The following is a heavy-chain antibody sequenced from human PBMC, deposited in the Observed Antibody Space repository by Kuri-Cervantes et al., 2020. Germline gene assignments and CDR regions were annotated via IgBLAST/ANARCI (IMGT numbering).Heavy chain of an antibody. CDR3: ANHDYGDPRVDY. Sequence: GGSLRLSCAASGFTFSSYWMSWVRQAPGKGLEWVANIKQDGSEKYYVDSAKGRFTISRDNAKNSLYLQMNSLRAEDTAVYCCANHDYGDPRVDYWGQGTLVTVSS. CDR1: GFTFSSYW. J-gene: IGHJ4*02. CDR2: IKQDGSEK. D-gene: IGHD4-17*01. V-gene: IGHV3-7*01.